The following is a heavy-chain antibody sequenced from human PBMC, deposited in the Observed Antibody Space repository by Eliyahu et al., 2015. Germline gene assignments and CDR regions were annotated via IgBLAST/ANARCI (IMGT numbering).Heavy chain of an antibody. CDR3: ARDFGQVGTSWWDTFDI. Sequence: QVQLVQSGAEVKKPGTSVNLSCKASGYSFTTYGVSWVRQAPGQGPGGMGWISGYDGDTNYDRKYQGRVTMTTDTSTNTAYMDLRSLRSDDTAVYYCARDFGQVGTSWWDTFDIWGQGTMVTVSS. V-gene: IGHV1-18*01. J-gene: IGHJ3*02. D-gene: IGHD1-26*01. CDR1: GYSFTTYG. CDR2: ISGYDGDT.